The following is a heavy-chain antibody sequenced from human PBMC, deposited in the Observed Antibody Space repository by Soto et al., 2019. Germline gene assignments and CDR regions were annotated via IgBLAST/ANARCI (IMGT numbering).Heavy chain of an antibody. J-gene: IGHJ4*02. CDR1: GGSVSSGSFH. V-gene: IGHV4-61*01. D-gene: IGHD6-19*01. Sequence: EQLQESGPGQVKPSETLSLTCSVSGGSVSSGSFHWSWIRQPPGKGLQFIGSIFYNGTANYSPSLKNRVSISIATSQSQFFLQLISVAAADTAVYYCARIGGWYDIDFWGQGSLVTVSS. CDR3: ARIGGWYDIDF. CDR2: IFYNGTA.